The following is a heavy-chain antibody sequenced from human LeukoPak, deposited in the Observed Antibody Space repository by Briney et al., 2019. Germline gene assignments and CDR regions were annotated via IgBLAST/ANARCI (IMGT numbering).Heavy chain of an antibody. CDR2: IYYSGST. J-gene: IGHJ4*02. D-gene: IGHD2-15*01. Sequence: PSETLSLTCTVSGGSISSYYWSWIRQPPGKGLEWIGYIYYSGSTNYNPSLKSRVTISVDTSKNQFSLKLSSVTAADTAVYYCARRAEGYLATFGYWGQGTLVTVSS. CDR1: GGSISSYY. CDR3: ARRAEGYLATFGY. V-gene: IGHV4-59*08.